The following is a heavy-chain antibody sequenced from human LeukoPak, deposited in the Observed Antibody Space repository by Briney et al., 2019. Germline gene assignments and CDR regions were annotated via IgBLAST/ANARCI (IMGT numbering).Heavy chain of an antibody. CDR2: IYNSGST. D-gene: IGHD4-17*01. V-gene: IGHV4-4*07. Sequence: PSETLSLTCTVSGGSISSYYWSWIRQPAGKGLEWIGRIYNSGSTKYNPSLKSRVTMSVDTSKNQFSLKLNSVTAADTAVYYCASPSEYDDYGGWAFDIWGRGTMVTVSS. CDR3: ASPSEYDDYGGWAFDI. CDR1: GGSISSYY. J-gene: IGHJ3*02.